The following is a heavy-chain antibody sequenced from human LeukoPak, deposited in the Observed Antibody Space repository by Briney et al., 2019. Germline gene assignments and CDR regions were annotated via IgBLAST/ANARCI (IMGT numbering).Heavy chain of an antibody. J-gene: IGHJ4*02. V-gene: IGHV3-30*03. Sequence: GGSLRLSCAASGFTFSSYGMHWVRQAPGKGLEWVAVISYDGSNKYYADSVKGRFTISRDNAKNSLYLQMNSLRDEDTAVYYCARSYSFDYWGQGTLVTVSS. CDR1: GFTFSSYG. CDR2: ISYDGSNK. D-gene: IGHD2-21*01. CDR3: ARSYSFDY.